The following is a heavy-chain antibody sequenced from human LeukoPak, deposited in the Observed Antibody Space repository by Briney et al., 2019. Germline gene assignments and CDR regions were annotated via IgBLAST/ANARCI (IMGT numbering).Heavy chain of an antibody. CDR1: GGSITSGRYD. V-gene: IGHV4-61*02. CDR3: ARAVDTAMVLDY. D-gene: IGHD5-18*01. CDR2: IYTSGST. J-gene: IGHJ4*02. Sequence: SETLSLTCTVPGGSITSGRYDWSWIRQPAGKGVEGIGRIYTSGSTNYNPSLKSRVTISVATSKNQYSRKLSSVTAADTAVYYCARAVDTAMVLDYWGQGTLVTVSS.